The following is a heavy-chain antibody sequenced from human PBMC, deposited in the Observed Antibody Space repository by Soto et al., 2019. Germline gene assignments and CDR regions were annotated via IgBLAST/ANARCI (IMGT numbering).Heavy chain of an antibody. CDR3: ARQGGEGDYDFWSGYEGDYGMDV. V-gene: IGHV4-39*01. J-gene: IGHJ6*02. Sequence: SETLSLTCTVSGGSISSSSYYWGWIRQPPGKGLKWIGSIYYSGSTYYNPSLKSRVTISVDTSKNQFSLKLSSVTAADTAVYYCARQGGEGDYDFWSGYEGDYGMDVWGQGTTVTVSS. D-gene: IGHD3-3*01. CDR1: GGSISSSSYY. CDR2: IYYSGST.